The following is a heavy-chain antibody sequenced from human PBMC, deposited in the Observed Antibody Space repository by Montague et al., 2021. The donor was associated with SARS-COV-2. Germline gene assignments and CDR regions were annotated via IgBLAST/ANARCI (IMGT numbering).Heavy chain of an antibody. CDR2: ISYDGSNK. V-gene: IGHV3-30*04. J-gene: IGHJ6*02. D-gene: IGHD5-18*01. CDR1: GFTFSSYA. CDR3: ASSRYCYGSAYYYYYGMDV. Sequence: SLRLSCAASGFTFSSYAMHWVRQAPGKGLEWVAVISYDGSNKYYADSVKGRFTISRDNSKNTLYLQMDSLRAEDTAVYYCASSRYCYGSAYYYYYGMDVWGQGTTVTVSS.